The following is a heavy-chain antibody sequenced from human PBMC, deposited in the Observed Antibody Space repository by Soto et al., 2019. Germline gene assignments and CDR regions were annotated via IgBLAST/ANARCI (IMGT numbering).Heavy chain of an antibody. J-gene: IGHJ4*02. CDR2: IYYSGST. V-gene: IGHV4-31*03. CDR1: GGSISSGGYY. CDR3: ARNRGRLPTY. Sequence: SETLSLTCTVSGGSISSGGYYWSWIRQHPGKGLEWIGHIYYSGSTYYNPSLKSRVTISVDTSKNQFSLKLSSVTAADTAVYYCARNRGRLPTYWGQGTLVTVSS. D-gene: IGHD1-26*01.